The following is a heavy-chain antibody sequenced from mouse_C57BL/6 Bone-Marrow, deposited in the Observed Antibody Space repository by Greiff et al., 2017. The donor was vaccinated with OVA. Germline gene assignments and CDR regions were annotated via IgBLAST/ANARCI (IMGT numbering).Heavy chain of an antibody. V-gene: IGHV1-82*01. CDR1: GYAFSSSW. Sequence: QVQLQQSGPELVKPGASVKISCKASGYAFSSSWMNWVKQRPGKGLEWIGRIYPGDGDTNYNGKFKGKATLTADKSSSTAYMQLSSLTSEDSAVYFCALNGYYFDYWGQGTTLTVSS. D-gene: IGHD2-2*01. J-gene: IGHJ2*01. CDR3: ALNGYYFDY. CDR2: IYPGDGDT.